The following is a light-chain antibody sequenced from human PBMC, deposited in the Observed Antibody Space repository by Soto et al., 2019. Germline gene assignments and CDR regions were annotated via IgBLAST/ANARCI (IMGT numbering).Light chain of an antibody. CDR2: AAS. CDR1: QGISSR. Sequence: DIPMTQSPSSVSASVGDSVTITCRASQGISSRLAWYQQKPGNAPKLLISAASSLQSGVPSRFSGSGAGTDFSLTISSLQAEDFATYYCHQANSFPWTFGQGTKVEIK. J-gene: IGKJ1*01. V-gene: IGKV1-12*01. CDR3: HQANSFPWT.